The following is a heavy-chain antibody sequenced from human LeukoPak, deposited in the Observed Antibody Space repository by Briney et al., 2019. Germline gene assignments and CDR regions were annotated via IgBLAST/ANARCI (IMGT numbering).Heavy chain of an antibody. V-gene: IGHV4-38-2*01. Sequence: SETLSLTCAVSGYSISSDYYRGWIRQPPGKGLEWIGSIYQSGSTSYNPSLKSRVTISVDTSKNQFSLKLSSVTAADTAVYYCARNGSSGYMDSWGQGTLVTVSS. J-gene: IGHJ4*02. CDR1: GYSISSDYY. CDR3: ARNGSSGYMDS. D-gene: IGHD3-22*01. CDR2: IYQSGST.